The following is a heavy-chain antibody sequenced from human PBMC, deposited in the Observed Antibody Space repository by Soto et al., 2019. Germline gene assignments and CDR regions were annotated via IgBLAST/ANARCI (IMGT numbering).Heavy chain of an antibody. Sequence: QVQLVQSGAEVKKPGAPVMVFCTASGYTFTSYYIHWVRQAPGQGLEWMGTINPSGGSTNYAQKFQDRVTMTRDTATSTVYMELSSLRSEDTAVYYCSRGRESSTLVGGDAFDIWGQGTMVTVSS. D-gene: IGHD2-8*02. CDR3: SRGRESSTLVGGDAFDI. CDR1: GYTFTSYY. V-gene: IGHV1-46*03. J-gene: IGHJ3*02. CDR2: INPSGGST.